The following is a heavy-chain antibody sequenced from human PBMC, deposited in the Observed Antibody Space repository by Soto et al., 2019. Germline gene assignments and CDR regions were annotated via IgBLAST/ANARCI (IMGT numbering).Heavy chain of an antibody. D-gene: IGHD5-12*01. Sequence: GGSLRLSCAASGFTFSSYAMSWVRQAPGKGLEWVSAISGSGGSTYYADSVKGRFTISRDNSKNTLYLQMNSLRAEDTAVYYCAKERNPSPPDIVATLVSDYWGQGTLVTVSS. J-gene: IGHJ4*02. CDR2: ISGSGGST. V-gene: IGHV3-23*01. CDR1: GFTFSSYA. CDR3: AKERNPSPPDIVATLVSDY.